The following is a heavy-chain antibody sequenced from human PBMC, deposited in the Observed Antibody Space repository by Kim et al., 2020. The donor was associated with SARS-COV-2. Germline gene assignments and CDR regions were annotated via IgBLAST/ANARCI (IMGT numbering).Heavy chain of an antibody. CDR3: AREGRFLGGNNWFDP. J-gene: IGHJ5*02. D-gene: IGHD3-3*01. V-gene: IGHV4-4*07. CDR1: GGSISSYY. Sequence: SETLSLTCTVSGGSISSYYWSWIRQPAGKGLEWIGRIYTSGSTNYNPSLKSRVTMSVDTSKNQFSLKLSSVTAADTAVYYCAREGRFLGGNNWFDPWGQGTLVTVSS. CDR2: IYTSGST.